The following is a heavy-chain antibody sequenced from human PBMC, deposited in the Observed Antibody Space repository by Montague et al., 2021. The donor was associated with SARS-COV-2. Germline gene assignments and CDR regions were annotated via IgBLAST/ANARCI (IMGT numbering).Heavy chain of an antibody. CDR2: LYTSGST. D-gene: IGHD5-12*01. CDR1: GASVRTYY. CDR3: ARDGADYSFAYYHEMDV. Sequence: SETLSLTCTVSGASVRTYYWSWIRQSAGKKLEWMGRLYTSGSTYYNSSFKSRVTMSLDTSKNLFSLNLSSMTAADTAVYYCARDGADYSFAYYHEMDVWGQGIAVTVSS. V-gene: IGHV4-4*07. J-gene: IGHJ6*02.